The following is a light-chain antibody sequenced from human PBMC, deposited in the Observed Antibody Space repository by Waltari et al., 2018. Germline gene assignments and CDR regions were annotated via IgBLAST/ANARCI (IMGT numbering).Light chain of an antibody. V-gene: IGKV1-9*01. Sequence: DIQLTQSPSFLSASFGDRVSITCRASQDISNYLAWYQQKLGKVPKLLIFAASTLQNGVPSRFSGSGSGTEFTLTIASLQPEDFATYYCQQVQTHSALTFGGGTRVEIK. J-gene: IGKJ4*01. CDR1: QDISNY. CDR2: AAS. CDR3: QQVQTHSALT.